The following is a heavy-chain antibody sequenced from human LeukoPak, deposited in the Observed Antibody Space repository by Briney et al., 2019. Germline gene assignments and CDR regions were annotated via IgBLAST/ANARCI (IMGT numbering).Heavy chain of an antibody. CDR3: AKWASDNRAFDL. J-gene: IGHJ4*02. CDR2: IHYSGST. D-gene: IGHD2-8*01. Sequence: SETLSLTCTVSGDSVSSYYWSWIRQPPGKGLEWIGYIHYSGSTNYNPSLKSRVTVSVDTSKNQFSLRLSSVTAADTAVYFCAKWASDNRAFDLWGQGTLVTVSS. V-gene: IGHV4-59*08. CDR1: GDSVSSYY.